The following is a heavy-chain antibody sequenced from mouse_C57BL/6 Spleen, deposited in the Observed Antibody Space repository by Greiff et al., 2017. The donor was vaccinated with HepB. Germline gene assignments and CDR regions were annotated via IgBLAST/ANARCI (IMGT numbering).Heavy chain of an antibody. V-gene: IGHV5-4*01. D-gene: IGHD2-3*01. CDR2: ISDGGSYT. Sequence: EVKVVESGGGLVKPGGSLKLSCAASGFTFSSYAMSWVRQTPEKRLEWVATISDGGSYTYYPDNVKGRFTISRDNAKNNLYLQMSHLKSEDTAMYYCAREGDGYHRYFDVWGTGTTVTVSS. J-gene: IGHJ1*03. CDR1: GFTFSSYA. CDR3: AREGDGYHRYFDV.